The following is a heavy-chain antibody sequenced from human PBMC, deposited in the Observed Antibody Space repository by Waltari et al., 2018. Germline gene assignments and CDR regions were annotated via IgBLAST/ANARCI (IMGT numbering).Heavy chain of an antibody. Sequence: EVQLVESGGGLVQPGGSLRLSCSASGLPIDPYWMAWVRPATGKGLEWVANIKEDGSQKYFADSVKGRFTISRDNAKNSLYLEMNSLRAEDTAVYYCARDGLERHSCFDYWGQGALVTVSS. CDR1: GLPIDPYW. CDR3: ARDGLERHSCFDY. V-gene: IGHV3-7*04. D-gene: IGHD1-1*01. CDR2: IKEDGSQK. J-gene: IGHJ4*02.